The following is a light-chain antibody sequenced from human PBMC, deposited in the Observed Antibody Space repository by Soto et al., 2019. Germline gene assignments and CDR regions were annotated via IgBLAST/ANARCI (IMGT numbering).Light chain of an antibody. CDR1: QSVSSY. CDR3: QQRYNWPPIT. V-gene: IGKV3-11*01. J-gene: IGKJ5*01. Sequence: EIVLTQSPATLSLSPGERATLSCRASQSVSSYLAWYQQKPGQAPRLLIYDASNRATGIPARFSGSGSGTDVTLTISSLEPEDFAVDYCQQRYNWPPITFGQGTRLEIK. CDR2: DAS.